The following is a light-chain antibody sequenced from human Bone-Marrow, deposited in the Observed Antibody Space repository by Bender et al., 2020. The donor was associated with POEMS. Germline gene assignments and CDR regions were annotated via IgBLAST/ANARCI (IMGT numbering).Light chain of an antibody. CDR2: QDT. Sequence: SYELTQSPSVSVSPGQTANITCSGDKLGDKYTCWYQQRPGQSPVLVIYQDTKRPSGIPERFSGSNSGNAATLTISGTQAMDEADYYCQTWDSSTGMVFGVGTKLTVL. V-gene: IGLV3-1*01. CDR1: KLGDKY. J-gene: IGLJ2*01. CDR3: QTWDSSTGMV.